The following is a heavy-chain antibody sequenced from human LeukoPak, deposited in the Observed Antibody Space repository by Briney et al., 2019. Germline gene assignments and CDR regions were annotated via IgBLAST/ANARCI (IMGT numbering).Heavy chain of an antibody. CDR1: GYTYTGYY. J-gene: IGHJ1*01. CDR2: INPNSGGT. CDR3: ARAGEQWLVWDFQH. Sequence: GASVKVSCKASGYTYTGYYMHWVGRAPGHPREWLGWINPNSGGTNYAQKFQGRVTMTRDTSISTAYMELSRLRSGDTAVYYCARAGEQWLVWDFQHWGQGTLVTVSS. D-gene: IGHD6-19*01. V-gene: IGHV1-2*02.